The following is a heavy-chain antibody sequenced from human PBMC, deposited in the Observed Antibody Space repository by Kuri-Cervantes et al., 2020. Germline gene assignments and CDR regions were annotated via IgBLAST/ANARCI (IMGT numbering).Heavy chain of an antibody. CDR1: GFTFSSYW. CDR3: ARDLGQQPLQWYYYGMDV. V-gene: IGHV3-74*01. Sequence: GGSLRLSCAASGFTFSSYWMHWVRQAPGKGLVWVSRINSDGSSTSYADSVKGRFTISRDNAKNTLYLQMNSLRAEDTAVYYCARDLGQQPLQWYYYGMDVWGQGTTVTVSS. CDR2: INSDGSST. J-gene: IGHJ6*02. D-gene: IGHD6-13*01.